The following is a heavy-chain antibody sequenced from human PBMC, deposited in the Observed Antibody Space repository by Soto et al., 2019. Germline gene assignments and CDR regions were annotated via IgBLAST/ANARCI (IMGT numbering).Heavy chain of an antibody. J-gene: IGHJ6*02. CDR3: AKEGYSRSYGMDV. D-gene: IGHD5-12*01. CDR1: GFTFRAYG. CDR2: IGGTGDGP. V-gene: IGHV3-23*01. Sequence: EMRLLESGGGLVLPGGALRLSCAASGFTFRAYGMHWVRQGPGKGLEWVSGIGGTGDGPNYANAVKGRFIISRDNSNNMVYLQMTSLRAEDTALYYCAKEGYSRSYGMDVWGQGTTVTVSS.